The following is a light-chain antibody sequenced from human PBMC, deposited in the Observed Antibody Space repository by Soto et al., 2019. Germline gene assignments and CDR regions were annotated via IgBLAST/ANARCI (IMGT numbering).Light chain of an antibody. CDR3: GTWDSSLSAS. CDR2: DNN. V-gene: IGLV1-51*01. Sequence: QSVLTQPPSVSAAPGQKVTISCSGSSSNIGNNYVSWYQQLPGTAPKLLIYDNNKRPSGIPDRFSGSKSGTSATLGITGLQTGDEADYYRGTWDSSLSASFGGGTKVTVL. J-gene: IGLJ2*01. CDR1: SSNIGNNY.